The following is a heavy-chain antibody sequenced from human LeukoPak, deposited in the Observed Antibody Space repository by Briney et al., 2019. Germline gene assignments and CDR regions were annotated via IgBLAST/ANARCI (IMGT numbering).Heavy chain of an antibody. CDR3: ARDVGTALVTGDY. V-gene: IGHV4-4*02. CDR1: GGSISSNNW. J-gene: IGHJ4*02. Sequence: SGTLSLTCGVSGGSISSNNWWSWVRQPPGQGLEWIGEIYHSGSANYNPSLKSRVTISVGKSKNQLSLKLISVTAADTAVYYCARDVGTALVTGDYWGQGTLVTVSS. D-gene: IGHD5-18*01. CDR2: IYHSGSA.